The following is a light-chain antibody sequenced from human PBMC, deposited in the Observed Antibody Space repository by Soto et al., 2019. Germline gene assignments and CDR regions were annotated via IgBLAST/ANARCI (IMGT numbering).Light chain of an antibody. CDR1: QPVSDNF. J-gene: IGKJ4*01. V-gene: IGKV3-20*01. Sequence: DIVLTQSPGTLPLSPGERATLSCRASQPVSDNFLAWYQQIPGQGPRLLIFGASTRATGIPDRFSGSGSGTDFTLTISRLEPEDCAVYYCQQYGTSALSFGGGTKVEIK. CDR2: GAS. CDR3: QQYGTSALS.